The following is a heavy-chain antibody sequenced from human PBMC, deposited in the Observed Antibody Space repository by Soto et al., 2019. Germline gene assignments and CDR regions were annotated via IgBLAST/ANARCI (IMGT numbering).Heavy chain of an antibody. J-gene: IGHJ1*01. CDR2: ISAYNGNT. CDR3: ARDSGQWLLQSGPEYFQH. D-gene: IGHD3-22*01. V-gene: IGHV1-18*01. Sequence: ASVKVSCKASGYTFTSYGISWVRQAPGQGLEWMGWISAYNGNTNYAQKLQGRVTMTTDTSTSTAYMELRSLRSDDTAVYYCARDSGQWLLQSGPEYFQHWGQGTLVTVSS. CDR1: GYTFTSYG.